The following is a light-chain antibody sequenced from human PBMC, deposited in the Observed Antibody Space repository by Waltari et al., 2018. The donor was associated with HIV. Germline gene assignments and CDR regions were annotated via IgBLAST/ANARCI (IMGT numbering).Light chain of an antibody. J-gene: IGLJ2*01. CDR2: EVN. Sequence: QSALTQPPSASGSPGQSVTISCTGTSSDVGPYDYVSWYQQHPDKAPRLIIYEVNKRPPGVPVRFSGSKSGNTASLTVSGLQAEDEADYYCTSYAGSNNLVIFGGGTKVTVL. CDR3: TSYAGSNNLVI. CDR1: SSDVGPYDY. V-gene: IGLV2-8*01.